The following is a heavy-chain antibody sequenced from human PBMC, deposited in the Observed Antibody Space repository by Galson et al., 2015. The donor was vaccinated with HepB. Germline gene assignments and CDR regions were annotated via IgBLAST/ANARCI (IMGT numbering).Heavy chain of an antibody. CDR1: GYSFTTYL. J-gene: IGHJ4*02. V-gene: IGHV5-51*01. CDR2: VYPADSQS. D-gene: IGHD5-24*01. CDR3: VRPRREGYNYDAFDY. Sequence: QSGAEVKKSGESLKISCKGSGYSFTTYLIAWVRQMPGKGLEWMGIVYPADSQSDYSPSFQGQVIISVDNSINTAYLQWSSLKASDTAIYYCVRPRREGYNYDAFDYWGQGTLVTVSS.